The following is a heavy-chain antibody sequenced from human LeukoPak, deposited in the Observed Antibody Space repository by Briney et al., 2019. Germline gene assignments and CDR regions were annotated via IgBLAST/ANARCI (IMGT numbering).Heavy chain of an antibody. CDR2: TIPILGTA. J-gene: IGHJ6*03. Sequence: SVKVSCKASGYTFTSYGISWVRQAPGQGLEWMGGTIPILGTANYAQKFQGRVTITTDESTSTAYMELSILRSEDTAVYYCARGDPGEDYYYYYMDVWGKGTTVTVSS. CDR3: ARGDPGEDYYYYYMDV. CDR1: GYTFTSYG. V-gene: IGHV1-69*05.